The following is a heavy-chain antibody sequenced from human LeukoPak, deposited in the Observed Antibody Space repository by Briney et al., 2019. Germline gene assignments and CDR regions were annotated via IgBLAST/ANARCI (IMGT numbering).Heavy chain of an antibody. V-gene: IGHV3-48*03. CDR2: ISSSGSTI. D-gene: IGHD3-22*01. J-gene: IGHJ4*02. CDR3: ARDVSDSSGYYRRRGEFDY. CDR1: GFTFSSYE. Sequence: GGSLRLSCAASGFTFSSYEMNWVRQAPGKGLEWVSYISSSGSTIYYADSVKGRFTISRDNAKNSLYLQMNSLRAEDTAVYYCARDVSDSSGYYRRRGEFDYWGQGTLVTVSS.